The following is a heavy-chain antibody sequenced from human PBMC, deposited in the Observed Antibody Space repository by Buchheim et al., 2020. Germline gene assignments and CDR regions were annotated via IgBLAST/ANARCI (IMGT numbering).Heavy chain of an antibody. Sequence: EVQLLESGGGLVQPGGSLRLSCAASGFTFSSYAMRWVRQAPGKGLEWVSAISGSGGSTYYADSVKGRFTISRDNSKNKLYLQMNSLRAEDTAVYYCAKKDDDGSGSYYTLWYYYGMDVWGQGTT. CDR3: AKKDDDGSGSYYTLWYYYGMDV. J-gene: IGHJ6*02. V-gene: IGHV3-23*01. CDR2: ISGSGGST. CDR1: GFTFSSYA. D-gene: IGHD3-10*01.